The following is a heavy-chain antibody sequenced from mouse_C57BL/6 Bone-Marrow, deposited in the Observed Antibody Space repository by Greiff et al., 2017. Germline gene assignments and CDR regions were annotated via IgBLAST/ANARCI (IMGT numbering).Heavy chain of an antibody. CDR2: ISSGGSYT. CDR1: GFTFSSYG. Sequence: EVQGVESGGDLVKPGGSLKLSCAASGFTFSSYGMSWVRQTPDKRLEWVATISSGGSYTYYPDSVKGRFTISRDNAKNTLYLQMSSLKSEDTAMYYCASRSQYLYYFDYWGQGTPLTVSS. D-gene: IGHD5-1*01. V-gene: IGHV5-6*01. J-gene: IGHJ2*01. CDR3: ASRSQYLYYFDY.